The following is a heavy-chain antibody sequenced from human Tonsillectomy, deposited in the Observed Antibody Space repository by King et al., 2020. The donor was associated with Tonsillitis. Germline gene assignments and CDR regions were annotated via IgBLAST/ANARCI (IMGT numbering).Heavy chain of an antibody. CDR1: GFTFSSYG. Sequence: VQLVESGGGVVQPGRSLRLSCAASGFTFSSYGMHWVRQAPGKGLEWVAVISYDGSNKYYADSVKGRFTISRDNSKNTLYLQMNSLRAEDTAVYYCAKDLGQVVVVPYGMDVWGQGPTVTVSS. J-gene: IGHJ6*02. D-gene: IGHD2-2*01. CDR3: AKDLGQVVVVPYGMDV. CDR2: ISYDGSNK. V-gene: IGHV3-30*18.